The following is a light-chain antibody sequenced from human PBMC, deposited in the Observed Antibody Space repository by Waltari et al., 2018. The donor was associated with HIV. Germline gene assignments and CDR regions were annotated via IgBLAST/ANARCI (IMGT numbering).Light chain of an antibody. V-gene: IGKV2-28*01. Sequence: IVMTHSPLSLPVTLGQPPSISCRSSQSLLQSSGYNYLDWYLQKPVQSPQLLIYLGSDRASGVPDRFSGSGSGSDLTLQVSRVDDDDVGIYYCMEPLQATFGQGTRLEIK. CDR3: MEPLQAT. CDR2: LGS. J-gene: IGKJ5*01. CDR1: QSLLQSSGYNY.